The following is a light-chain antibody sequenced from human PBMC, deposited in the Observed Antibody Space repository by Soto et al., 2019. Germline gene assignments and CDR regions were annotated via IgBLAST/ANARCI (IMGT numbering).Light chain of an antibody. J-gene: IGLJ2*01. CDR1: SSNVGFNA. Sequence: QSVLTQPPSASGAPGQRVTLSCVGGSSNVGFNAVNWYQHLPGAAPKLLIFTNNQRPSGVPDRFSASKSGTSASLAISGLRSEDEGDYYCAATDDSLGGPVFGGGTKVTVL. V-gene: IGLV1-47*02. CDR2: TNN. CDR3: AATDDSLGGPV.